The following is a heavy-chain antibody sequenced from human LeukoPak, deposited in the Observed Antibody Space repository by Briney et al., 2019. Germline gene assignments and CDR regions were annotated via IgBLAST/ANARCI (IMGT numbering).Heavy chain of an antibody. V-gene: IGHV3-23*01. CDR3: AKGRVVGATNRPFDY. Sequence: PGGSLRLSCAASGFTFSSYAMSWVRQAPGKGLEWVSAISGRDDSTYYADSVKGRFTISRDNSKNTLYLQMNSLRAEDTAVYYCAKGRVVGATNRPFDYWGQGTLVTVSS. D-gene: IGHD2-15*01. CDR2: ISGRDDST. J-gene: IGHJ4*02. CDR1: GFTFSSYA.